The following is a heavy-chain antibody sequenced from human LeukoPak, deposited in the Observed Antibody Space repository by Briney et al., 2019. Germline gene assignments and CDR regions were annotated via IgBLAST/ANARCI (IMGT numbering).Heavy chain of an antibody. J-gene: IGHJ4*02. CDR3: ARGDTAMDEFDY. CDR1: GYTFTRYA. CDR2: INAGNGNT. Sequence: ASVKVSCKASGYTFTRYAMHWVRQAPGQRLEWMGWINAGNGNTKYSQKFQGRVTITRDTSASTAYMELSSLRSEDTAVYYCARGDTAMDEFDYWGQGTLVTVSS. D-gene: IGHD5-18*01. V-gene: IGHV1-3*01.